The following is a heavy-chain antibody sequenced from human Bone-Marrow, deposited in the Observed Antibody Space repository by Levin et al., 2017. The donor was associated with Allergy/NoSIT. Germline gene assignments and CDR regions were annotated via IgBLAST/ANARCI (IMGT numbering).Heavy chain of an antibody. CDR2: IYYSGST. J-gene: IGHJ4*02. V-gene: IGHV4-59*01. CDR1: GGSISSYY. Sequence: RSQTLSLTCTVSGGSISSYYWSWIRQPPGKGLEWIGYIYYSGSTNYNPSLKSRVTISVDTSKNQFSLKLSSVTAADTAVYYCARGPVDSGWYVPSSSSWTKIDYWGQGTLVTVSS. CDR3: ARGPVDSGWYVPSSSSWTKIDY. D-gene: IGHD6-19*01.